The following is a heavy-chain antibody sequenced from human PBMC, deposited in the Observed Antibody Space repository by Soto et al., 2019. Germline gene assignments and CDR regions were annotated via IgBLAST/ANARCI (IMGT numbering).Heavy chain of an antibody. D-gene: IGHD4-17*01. CDR2: IYPDDSDT. CDR3: ARLVTTVTPPDY. CDR1: GYTFPIYW. J-gene: IGHJ4*02. V-gene: IGHV5-51*01. Sequence: ESLKISCKCSGYTFPIYWIVCVRQMPGKGLEWMGIIYPDDSDTRYSPSFQGQVTISADKSINTAYLQWSRLKASDTAIYYCARLVTTVTPPDYWGQGTLVTVSS.